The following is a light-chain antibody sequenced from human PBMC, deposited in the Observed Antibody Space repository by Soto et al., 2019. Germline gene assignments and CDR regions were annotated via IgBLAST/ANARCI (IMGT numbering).Light chain of an antibody. CDR2: GAS. CDR1: QSVSSN. V-gene: IGKV3-15*01. CDR3: QQYNNWPRT. Sequence: EIVMTQSPATLSVSPGARATLSCRASQSVSSNLAWYHQKPGQAPRLLIYGASARATGIPARFSGSGSGTDFTLTISSLQSEDLAVYYCQQYNNWPRTFGQGTKVEIK. J-gene: IGKJ1*01.